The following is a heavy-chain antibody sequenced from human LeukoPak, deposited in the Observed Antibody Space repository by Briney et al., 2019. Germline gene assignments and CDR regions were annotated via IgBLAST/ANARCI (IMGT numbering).Heavy chain of an antibody. J-gene: IGHJ5*02. D-gene: IGHD3-9*01. CDR3: ATVLRYFDWFAEWFDP. Sequence: ASVKVSCKVSGYTLTELSMHWVRQAPGKGLEWMGGFDPEDGETIYAQKFQGRVTMTEDTSTDTAYMELSSLRSEDTAVYYCATVLRYFDWFAEWFDPWGQGTLVTVSS. CDR2: FDPEDGET. CDR1: GYTLTELS. V-gene: IGHV1-24*01.